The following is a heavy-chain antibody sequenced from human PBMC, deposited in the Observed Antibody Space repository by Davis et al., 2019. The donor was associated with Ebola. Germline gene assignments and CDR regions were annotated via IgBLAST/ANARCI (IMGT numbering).Heavy chain of an antibody. J-gene: IGHJ6*02. Sequence: SETLSLTCTVSGGSVSSGSYYWSWIRQPPEKGLEWVGYIYYSGSTNCNPSLKSRVTISVDTSKNQFSLQLNSVTPEDTAVYYCARGTTVIYYYGMDVWGQGTTVTVSS. CDR1: GGSVSSGSYY. CDR3: ARGTTVIYYYGMDV. V-gene: IGHV4-61*01. D-gene: IGHD4-17*01. CDR2: IYYSGST.